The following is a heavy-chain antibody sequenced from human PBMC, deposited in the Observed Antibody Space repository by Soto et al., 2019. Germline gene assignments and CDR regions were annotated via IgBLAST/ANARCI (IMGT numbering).Heavy chain of an antibody. CDR3: ARELQLNYFHGIDV. CDR2: IIPLFGTA. V-gene: IGHV1-69*13. D-gene: IGHD5-18*01. J-gene: IGHJ6*02. Sequence: EASVKVSCKASGGTFSSFAFSWVRQAPGQGLEWMGGIIPLFGTANCAQRFHGRVTITADEFTSTAYMELSSLRSEDTAVYYCARELQLNYFHGIDVWGQGTTVTVSS. CDR1: GGTFSSFA.